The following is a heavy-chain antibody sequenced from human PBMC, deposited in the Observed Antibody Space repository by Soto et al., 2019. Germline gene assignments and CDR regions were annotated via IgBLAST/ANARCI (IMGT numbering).Heavy chain of an antibody. Sequence: QVHLVQSGAEVKKPGASVKVSCKGSGYAFTTYGITWVRQAPGQGLEWMGWISAHNGNTNYAQKLEGRVTVTRDTSTSTAYMELRSLRSDDTAVYYCARGRYGDYWGQGALVTVSS. CDR3: ARGRYGDY. J-gene: IGHJ4*02. CDR1: GYAFTTYG. V-gene: IGHV1-18*01. D-gene: IGHD1-1*01. CDR2: ISAHNGNT.